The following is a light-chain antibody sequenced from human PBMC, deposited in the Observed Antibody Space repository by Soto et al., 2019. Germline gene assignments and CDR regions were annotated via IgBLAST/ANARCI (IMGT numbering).Light chain of an antibody. V-gene: IGKV3-11*01. CDR3: QQRSNWPRIT. CDR2: DAS. CDR1: QSVSSY. Sequence: DIVMTHSPATLSVSPGERATLSCSSSQSVSSYLAWYQQKPGQAPRLLIYDASNRATGIPARFSGSGSGTDFTLTISSLEPEDFAVYYCQQRSNWPRITFGQGTRLEIK. J-gene: IGKJ5*01.